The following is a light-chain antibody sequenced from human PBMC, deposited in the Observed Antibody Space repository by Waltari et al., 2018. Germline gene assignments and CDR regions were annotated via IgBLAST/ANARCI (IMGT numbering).Light chain of an antibody. Sequence: DIVMTQSPDPLAVSPGGRPTINCKSLPSILHNSNNKNYLAWYQHKPGQPPKLLIYWASTRESGVPDRFSGSGSGTDFTLTITSLQAADVAVYYCQQYYSTPETFGQGTKLEIK. V-gene: IGKV4-1*01. CDR1: PSILHNSNNKNY. CDR2: WAS. J-gene: IGKJ2*01. CDR3: QQYYSTPET.